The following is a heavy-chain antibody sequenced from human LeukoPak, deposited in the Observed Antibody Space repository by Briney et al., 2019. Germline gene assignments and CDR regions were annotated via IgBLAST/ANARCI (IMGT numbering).Heavy chain of an antibody. Sequence: PSETLSLTCAVYGGSSSGYYWSWIRQPPGKGLEWIGYIYYSGSTNYNPSLKSRVTISVDTSKNQFSLKLSSVTAADTAVYYCARGGSTSYRKFLYNWFDPWGQGTLVTVSS. J-gene: IGHJ5*02. V-gene: IGHV4-59*01. CDR1: GGSSSGYY. CDR3: ARGGSTSYRKFLYNWFDP. CDR2: IYYSGST. D-gene: IGHD1-1*01.